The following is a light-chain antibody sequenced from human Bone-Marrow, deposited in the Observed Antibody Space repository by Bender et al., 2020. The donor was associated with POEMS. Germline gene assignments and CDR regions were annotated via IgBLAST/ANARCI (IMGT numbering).Light chain of an antibody. CDR2: EVI. CDR3: SSSAASGYV. Sequence: QSALTQPPSASGSPGQSVTISCTGTSNDIGVSNFVAWYQQHPDKAPKLLIYEVIKRPSGVPDRFSGSKSGNTASLTVSGLQAEDEADYYCSSSAASGYVFGTGTKVTVL. CDR1: SNDIGVSNF. J-gene: IGLJ1*01. V-gene: IGLV2-8*01.